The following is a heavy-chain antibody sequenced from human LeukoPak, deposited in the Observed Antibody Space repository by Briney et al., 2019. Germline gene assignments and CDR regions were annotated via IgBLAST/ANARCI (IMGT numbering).Heavy chain of an antibody. Sequence: ASETLSLTCAVYGGPFSGYYWSWIRQPPGKGLEWIGEIKHSGSTNYNPSLKSRVTISVDTSKNQFSLKLSSVTAADTAVYYCARATMIVVVPNRTRDFDYWGQGTLVTVST. D-gene: IGHD3-22*01. CDR3: ARATMIVVVPNRTRDFDY. V-gene: IGHV4-34*01. J-gene: IGHJ4*02. CDR2: IKHSGST. CDR1: GGPFSGYY.